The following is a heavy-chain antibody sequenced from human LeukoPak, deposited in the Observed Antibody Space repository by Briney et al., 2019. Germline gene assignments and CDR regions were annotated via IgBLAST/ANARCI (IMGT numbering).Heavy chain of an antibody. V-gene: IGHV1-18*01. CDR3: ARAVITMVRGALPPSY. CDR2: ISAYNGNT. D-gene: IGHD3-10*01. Sequence: GASVNVSCKASGYTFTSYGISWVRQAPGQGLEWMGWISAYNGNTNYAQKLQGRVTMTTDTSTSTAYMELRSLRSDDTAVYYCARAVITMVRGALPPSYWGQGTLVTVSS. J-gene: IGHJ4*02. CDR1: GYTFTSYG.